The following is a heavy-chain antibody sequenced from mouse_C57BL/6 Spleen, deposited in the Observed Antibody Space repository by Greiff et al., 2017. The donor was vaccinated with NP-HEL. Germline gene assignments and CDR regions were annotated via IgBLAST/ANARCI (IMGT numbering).Heavy chain of an antibody. J-gene: IGHJ2*01. CDR3: ARDGSSYLYYFDY. D-gene: IGHD1-1*01. CDR2: IYPGSGST. Sequence: VQLQQPGAELVKPGASVKMSCKASGYTFTSYWITWVKQRPGQGLEWIGDIYPGSGSTNYNEKFKSKATLTVDTSSSTAYMQLSSLTSEDSAVYYCARDGSSYLYYFDYWGQGTTLTVSS. V-gene: IGHV1-55*01. CDR1: GYTFTSYW.